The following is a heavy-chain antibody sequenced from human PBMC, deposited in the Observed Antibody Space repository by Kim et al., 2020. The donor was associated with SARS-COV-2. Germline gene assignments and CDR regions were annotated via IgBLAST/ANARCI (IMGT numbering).Heavy chain of an antibody. J-gene: IGHJ4*02. V-gene: IGHV3-48*02. Sequence: GGSLRLSCAASGFTFSDYSMNWVRQAPGKGLEWVSYISSSRSTIYSADSVKGRSTISRDNGKNSLYLQMNSLRDEDTAADSCVSESDGVPGYWGQGTLV. CDR1: GFTFSDYS. CDR2: ISSSRSTI. D-gene: IGHD3-10*01. CDR3: VSESDGVPGY.